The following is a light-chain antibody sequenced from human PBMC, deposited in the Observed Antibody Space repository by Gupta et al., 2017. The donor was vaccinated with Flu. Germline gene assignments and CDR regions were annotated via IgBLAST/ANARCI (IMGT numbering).Light chain of an antibody. CDR3: QQRSNWPPFT. CDR1: QSVSSY. V-gene: IGKV3-11*01. J-gene: IGKJ3*01. Sequence: ERATLSCRASQSVSSYLAWYQQKPGQAPRLLIYDASNRATGIPARFSGSGSRTDFTLTISSLEPEDFAVYYCQQRSNWPPFTFGPGTKVDIK. CDR2: DAS.